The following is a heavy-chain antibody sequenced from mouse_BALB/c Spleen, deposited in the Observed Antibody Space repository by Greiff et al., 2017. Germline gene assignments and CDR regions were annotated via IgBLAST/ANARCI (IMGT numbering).Heavy chain of an antibody. CDR2: IDPSDSYT. Sequence: QVQLQQPGAELVKPGASVKMSCKASGYTFTSYWMHWVKQRPGQGLEWIGVIDPSDSYTSYNQKFKGKATLTVDTSSSTAYMQLSSLTSEDSAVYYCTALRLAMDYWGQGTSVTVSS. V-gene: IGHV1S127*01. CDR1: GYTFTSYW. J-gene: IGHJ4*01. CDR3: TALRLAMDY. D-gene: IGHD2-4*01.